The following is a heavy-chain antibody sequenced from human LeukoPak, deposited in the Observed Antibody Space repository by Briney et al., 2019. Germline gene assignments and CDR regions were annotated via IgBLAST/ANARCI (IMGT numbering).Heavy chain of an antibody. CDR2: INPNSGGT. CDR1: GYTFIDYY. J-gene: IGHJ4*02. V-gene: IGHV1-2*02. D-gene: IGHD3-22*01. Sequence: ASVKVSCKASGYTFIDYYMHWVRQAPGQGLEWMGWINPNSGGTNYAQNFQGRVTMTRDMSTSTVYMELSSLRSEDTAVYYCATGGHVRVYDSSAYYGHYWGQGTLVTVSS. CDR3: ATGGHVRVYDSSAYYGHY.